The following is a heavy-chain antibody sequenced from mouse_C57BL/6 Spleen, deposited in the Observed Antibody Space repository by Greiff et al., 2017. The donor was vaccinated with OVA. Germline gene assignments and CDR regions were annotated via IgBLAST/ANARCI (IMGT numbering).Heavy chain of an antibody. D-gene: IGHD2-2*01. V-gene: IGHV1-15*01. CDR2: IDPETGGT. Sequence: VKLVESGAELVRPGASVTLSCKASGYTFTDYEMHWVKQTPVHGLEWIGAIDPETGGTAYNQKFKGKAILTADKSSSTAYMELRSLTSEDSAVYYCTRAIYYGYDWYFDVWGTGTTVTVSS. CDR1: GYTFTDYE. J-gene: IGHJ1*03. CDR3: TRAIYYGYDWYFDV.